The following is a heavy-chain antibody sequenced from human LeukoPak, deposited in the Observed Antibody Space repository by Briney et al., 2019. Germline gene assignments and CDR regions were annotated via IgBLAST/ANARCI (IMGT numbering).Heavy chain of an antibody. D-gene: IGHD1-26*01. CDR2: IYYSGST. CDR1: GGSISSYY. CDR3: ARRGGSYLWYFDY. V-gene: IGHV4-59*08. Sequence: SETLSLTCTVSGGSISSYYWSWIRQPPGKGLEWIGYIYYSGSTNYNPSLKSRVTISVDTSKNQFSLKLSSVTAADTAVYYCARRGGSYLWYFDYWGQGTLVTVSS. J-gene: IGHJ4*02.